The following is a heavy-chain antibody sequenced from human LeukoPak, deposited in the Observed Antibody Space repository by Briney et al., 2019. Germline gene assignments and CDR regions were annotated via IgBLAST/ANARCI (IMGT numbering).Heavy chain of an antibody. CDR3: AREASVIAARSADYNYYYYMDV. CDR1: GGTFSSYV. V-gene: IGHV1-69*06. CDR2: IIPFFGTA. D-gene: IGHD6-6*01. J-gene: IGHJ6*03. Sequence: ASVKVSCKASGGTFSSYVISWVRQAPGQGLEWMGGIIPFFGTANYAQKFQGRVTIIADKSTSTVYMELSSLRSEDTAVYYCAREASVIAARSADYNYYYYMDVWGSGTTVTVSS.